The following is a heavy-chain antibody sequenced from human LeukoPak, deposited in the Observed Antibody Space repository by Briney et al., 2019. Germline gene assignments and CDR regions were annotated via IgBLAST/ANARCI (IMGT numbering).Heavy chain of an antibody. Sequence: SETLSLTCTVSGGSISSGDYYWSWIRQPPGKGLEWIGYIYYSGSTYYNPSLKSRVTISVDTSKNQFSLKLSSVTAADTAVYYCARLNPPRWFDPWGQGTLVTVSS. V-gene: IGHV4-30-4*08. J-gene: IGHJ5*02. CDR3: ARLNPPRWFDP. CDR2: IYYSGST. CDR1: GGSISSGDYY.